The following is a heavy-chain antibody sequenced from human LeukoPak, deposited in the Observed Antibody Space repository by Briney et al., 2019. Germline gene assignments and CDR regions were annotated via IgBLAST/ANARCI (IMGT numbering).Heavy chain of an antibody. V-gene: IGHV4-31*03. CDR1: GGSLSSGGYY. D-gene: IGHD6-13*01. CDR3: ARLYSSPDDY. J-gene: IGHJ4*02. CDR2: VYYSGST. Sequence: SETLSLTCPVSGGSLSSGGYYWSWIRQHPGQGLDWIGYVYYSGSTYYDPSLKSRVTISVDTSKNQFSLKLSSATAADTAVYYCARLYSSPDDYWGQGTLVTVSS.